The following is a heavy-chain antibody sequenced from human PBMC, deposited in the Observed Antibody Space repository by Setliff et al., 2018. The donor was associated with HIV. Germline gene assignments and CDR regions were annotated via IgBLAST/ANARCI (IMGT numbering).Heavy chain of an antibody. Sequence: SETLSLTCTVSGGSISSGSYYWSWIRQPAGKGLEWIGHIYTSGSTNYNPSLKSRVTISVDTSKNQFSLKLSSVTAADTAVYYCARASLGDRSSWYGLYYYYGMDVWGQGTTVTVSS. D-gene: IGHD6-13*01. CDR1: GGSISSGSYY. V-gene: IGHV4-61*09. CDR3: ARASLGDRSSWYGLYYYYGMDV. CDR2: IYTSGST. J-gene: IGHJ6*02.